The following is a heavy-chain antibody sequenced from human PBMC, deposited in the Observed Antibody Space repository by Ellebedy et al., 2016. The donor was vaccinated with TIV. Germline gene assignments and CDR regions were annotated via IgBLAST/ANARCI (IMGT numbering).Heavy chain of an antibody. D-gene: IGHD3-22*01. CDR2: IIPIFGTA. J-gene: IGHJ5*02. CDR3: ARGNKNYDSSGYYLTPYNWFDP. CDR1: GGTFSSYA. V-gene: IGHV1-69*13. Sequence: AASVKVSCKASGGTFSSYAISWVRQAPGQGLEWMGGIIPIFGTANYAQKFQGRVTITADESTSTAYMELSGLRSEDTAVYYCARGNKNYDSSGYYLTPYNWFDPWGQGTLVTVSS.